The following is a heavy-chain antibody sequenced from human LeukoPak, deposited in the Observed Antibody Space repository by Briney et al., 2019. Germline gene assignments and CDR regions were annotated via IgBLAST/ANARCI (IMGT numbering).Heavy chain of an antibody. CDR3: ARDAFDTSGYSYGDAFYF. J-gene: IGHJ3*01. CDR1: GFNFNRHG. CDR2: ISSSGTTI. Sequence: GGSLRLSLSASGFNFNRHGMNWVRQAPGKGLEWVSYISSSGTTIYYADSVKGRFTISRDNADNSLFLQMNRLRDEDTAVSYCARDAFDTSGYSYGDAFYFWGQGTMVTVSS. D-gene: IGHD3-22*01. V-gene: IGHV3-48*02.